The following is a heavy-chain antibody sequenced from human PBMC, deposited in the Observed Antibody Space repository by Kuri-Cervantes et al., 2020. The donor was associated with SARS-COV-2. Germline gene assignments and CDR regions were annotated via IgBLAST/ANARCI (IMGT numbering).Heavy chain of an antibody. V-gene: IGHV3-21*01. J-gene: IGHJ5*02. CDR2: ISSSSSYI. CDR1: GFTFSSYS. D-gene: IGHD1-7*01. Sequence: GKSLQISCAASGFTFSSYSMNWVRQAPGKGLEWVSSISSSSSYIYYADSVKGRFTISRDNAKNSLSLQMNSLRAEDTAVYYCARDRELFGWFDPWGRGTLVTVSS. CDR3: ARDRELFGWFDP.